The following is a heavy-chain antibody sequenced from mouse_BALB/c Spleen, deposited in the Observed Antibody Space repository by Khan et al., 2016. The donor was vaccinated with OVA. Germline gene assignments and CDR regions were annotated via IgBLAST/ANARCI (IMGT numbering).Heavy chain of an antibody. J-gene: IGHJ3*01. CDR3: ARGYDFFAY. Sequence: VQLKQSGPDLVKPGASVKMSCKASGYSFTGYYMNWVKQSHGKSLECIGRINPNTGNTNYNQKFKGKVVCIVDTSSSTVYMELRSLTSEDSAVYYCARGYDFFAYWGQGTLVTVSA. V-gene: IGHV1-26*01. CDR1: GYSFTGYY. CDR2: INPNTGNT. D-gene: IGHD2-14*01.